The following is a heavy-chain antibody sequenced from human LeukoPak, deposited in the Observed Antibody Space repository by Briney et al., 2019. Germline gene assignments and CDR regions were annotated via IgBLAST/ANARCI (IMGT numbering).Heavy chain of an antibody. CDR1: GGSISNYY. Sequence: PSETLSLTCTVSGGSISNYYWSWIRQPPGKGLEWIGYIYDSGSTNYNPSLKSRVTISVDTSKNKFSLELSSVTAADTAVYYCARGGSYLGHCDYWGQGSLVTVSS. J-gene: IGHJ4*02. CDR3: ARGGSYLGHCDY. CDR2: IYDSGST. D-gene: IGHD1-26*01. V-gene: IGHV4-59*01.